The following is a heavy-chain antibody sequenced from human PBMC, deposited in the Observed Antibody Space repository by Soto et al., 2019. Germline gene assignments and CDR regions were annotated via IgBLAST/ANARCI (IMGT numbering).Heavy chain of an antibody. J-gene: IGHJ4*02. D-gene: IGHD3-22*01. CDR1: GFTFSSYG. Sequence: GGSLRLSCAASGFTFSSYGMHWVRQAPGKGLEWVAVISYDGSNKYYADSVKGRFTISRDNSKNTLYLQMNSLRAEDTAVYYCAKSQEEIVVVTYFDYWGQGTLVTVSS. V-gene: IGHV3-30*18. CDR2: ISYDGSNK. CDR3: AKSQEEIVVVTYFDY.